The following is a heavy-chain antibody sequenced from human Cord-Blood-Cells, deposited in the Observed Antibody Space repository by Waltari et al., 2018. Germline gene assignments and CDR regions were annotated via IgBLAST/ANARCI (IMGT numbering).Heavy chain of an antibody. D-gene: IGHD6-19*01. J-gene: IGHJ4*02. V-gene: IGHV1-8*01. Sequence: QVQLVQSGAEVKKPGASVKVSCKASGYTFTSYDINWVRQATGQGLEWMGLMNPNSGNTGYAQKFQGRVTMTRNTSISTAYMELSSLRSEDTAVYYCARPIAGYSSGWYLIDYWGQGTLVTVSS. CDR1: GYTFTSYD. CDR3: ARPIAGYSSGWYLIDY. CDR2: MNPNSGNT.